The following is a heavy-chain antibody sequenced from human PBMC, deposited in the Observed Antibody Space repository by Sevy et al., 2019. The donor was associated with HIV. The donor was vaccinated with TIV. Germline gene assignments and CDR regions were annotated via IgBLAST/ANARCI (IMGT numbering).Heavy chain of an antibody. Sequence: GGSLRLSCTSSGFTFGDYAMSWFRQAPGKGLEWVAFIRRNSHEPYGGTTEYAASGKGSFTISRDDSKSIAYLQMNSLKTEDTAVYYCTRALATADTPEYYFDYWGQGILVTVSS. CDR2: IRRNSHEPYGGTT. CDR3: TRALATADTPEYYFDY. D-gene: IGHD5-12*01. V-gene: IGHV3-49*03. J-gene: IGHJ4*02. CDR1: GFTFGDYA.